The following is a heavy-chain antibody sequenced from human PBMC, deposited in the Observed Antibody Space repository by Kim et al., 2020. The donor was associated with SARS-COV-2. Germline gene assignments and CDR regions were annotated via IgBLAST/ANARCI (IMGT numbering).Heavy chain of an antibody. J-gene: IGHJ3*02. CDR2: RST. CDR3: ARESAEAFDI. Sequence: RSTYDAGAMKGRVTISIDDARSSVFLQINSLRAEDTAVYYCARESAEAFDIWGQGTMVTVFS. V-gene: IGHV3-21*06.